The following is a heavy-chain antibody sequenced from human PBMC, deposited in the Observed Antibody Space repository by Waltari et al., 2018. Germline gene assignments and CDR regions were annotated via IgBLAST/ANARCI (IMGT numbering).Heavy chain of an antibody. Sequence: EVQLVESGGGVVRPGGSLRLSCAASGCTFDASGMSWVRTAPGKGLEWVSGINWNGGSTGYADSVKGRFTISRDNAKNSLYLQMNSLRAEDTALYYCARDREAAAGPDFDYWGQGTLVTVSS. J-gene: IGHJ4*02. V-gene: IGHV3-20*04. D-gene: IGHD6-13*01. CDR3: ARDREAAAGPDFDY. CDR1: GCTFDASG. CDR2: INWNGGST.